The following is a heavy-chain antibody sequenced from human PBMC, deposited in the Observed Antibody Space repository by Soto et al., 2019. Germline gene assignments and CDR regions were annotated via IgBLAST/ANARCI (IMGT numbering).Heavy chain of an antibody. V-gene: IGHV4-34*01. Sequence: QVQLQQWGAGLLKPSETLSLTCAVYGGSFSGYYWSWIRQPPGKGLEWIGEINHSGSTNYNPSLKSRVTISVDTSKNQFSLKLSSVTAADTAVYYCARVGFPSYGSGSTPLDYWGQGTLVTVSS. D-gene: IGHD3-10*01. CDR2: INHSGST. CDR3: ARVGFPSYGSGSTPLDY. J-gene: IGHJ4*02. CDR1: GGSFSGYY.